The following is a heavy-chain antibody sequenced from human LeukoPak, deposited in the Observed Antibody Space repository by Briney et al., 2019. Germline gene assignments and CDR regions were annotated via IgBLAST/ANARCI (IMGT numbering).Heavy chain of an antibody. D-gene: IGHD6-19*01. CDR3: ARDLGYSSGWFDY. CDR1: GGSINSYY. Sequence: PSETLSLTCTVSGGSINSYYWSWIRQPPGKGLEWIGYIYYSGSTYYNPSLKSRVTISVDMSKNQFSLKLSSVTAADTAVYYCARDLGYSSGWFDYWGQGTLVTVSS. CDR2: IYYSGST. V-gene: IGHV4-59*01. J-gene: IGHJ4*02.